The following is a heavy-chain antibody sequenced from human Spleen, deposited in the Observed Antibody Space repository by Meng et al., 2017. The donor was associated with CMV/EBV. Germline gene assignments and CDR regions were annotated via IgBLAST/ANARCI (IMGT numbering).Heavy chain of an antibody. CDR1: GFTFSSYT. V-gene: IGHV3-21*04. CDR2: ISSSSSYI. J-gene: IGHJ6*02. CDR3: ARGAIFGGGIISEGMDV. D-gene: IGHD3-3*01. Sequence: GGSLRLSCAASGFTFSSYTMNWVRQVPGKGLEWVSSISSSSSYIYYADSVRGRFTISRDNSKNTLFLQMNILRAEDTAVYYCARGAIFGGGIISEGMDVWGQGTTVTVSS.